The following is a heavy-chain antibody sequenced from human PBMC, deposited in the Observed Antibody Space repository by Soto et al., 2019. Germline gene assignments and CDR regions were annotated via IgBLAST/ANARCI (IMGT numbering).Heavy chain of an antibody. J-gene: IGHJ6*02. CDR1: GGTFSSYA. CDR3: ARDKASRTDYYYYGMDV. V-gene: IGHV1-69*13. Sequence: SVKVSCKASGGTFSSYAISWVRQAPGQGLEWMGGIIPIFGTANYAQKFQGRVTITADESTSTAYMELSSLRSEDTAVYYCARDKASRTDYYYYGMDVWGQGTTVTVSS. CDR2: IIPIFGTA. D-gene: IGHD2-21*02.